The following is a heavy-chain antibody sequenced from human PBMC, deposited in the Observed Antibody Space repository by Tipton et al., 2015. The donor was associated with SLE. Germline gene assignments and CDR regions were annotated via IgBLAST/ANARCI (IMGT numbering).Heavy chain of an antibody. CDR2: INHSGGT. Sequence: TLSLTCAVYGGSFSGYYCSWIRQPPGKGLEWIGEINHSGGTNYNPSLKSRVTISVDTSKNQFSLKLSSVTAADTAVYYCARGQHRSGWYWGQGTLVTVSS. CDR1: GGSFSGYY. CDR3: ARGQHRSGWY. J-gene: IGHJ4*02. V-gene: IGHV4-34*01. D-gene: IGHD6-19*01.